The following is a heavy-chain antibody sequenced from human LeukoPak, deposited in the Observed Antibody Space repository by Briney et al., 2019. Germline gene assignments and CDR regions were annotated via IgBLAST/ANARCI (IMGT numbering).Heavy chain of an antibody. V-gene: IGHV1-3*01. Sequence: ASVKVSCKASGYTFTNYAIQWVRQAPGQRLEWMGWINAGNGKTKYSQKFQGRVTITRDTSANTAYMEVSSLRSEDTAVYYCARGIWTATSAQYYLDYWGQGTLVTVSS. D-gene: IGHD3/OR15-3a*01. CDR2: INAGNGKT. CDR1: GYTFTNYA. J-gene: IGHJ4*02. CDR3: ARGIWTATSAQYYLDY.